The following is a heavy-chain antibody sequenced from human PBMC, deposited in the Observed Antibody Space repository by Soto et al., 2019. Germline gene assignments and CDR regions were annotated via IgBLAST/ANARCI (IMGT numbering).Heavy chain of an antibody. CDR1: GFNFSGYA. J-gene: IGHJ4*02. Sequence: GGSLRLSCAGSGFNFSGYAVSWVRQAPEKGLEWVSSISDSGGTTYYADSVKGRFTISRDNSNSTLYLQMNSLRAEDTAVYYCATRPFPFDYWGQGTLVTFS. CDR2: ISDSGGTT. CDR3: ATRPFPFDY. V-gene: IGHV3-23*01.